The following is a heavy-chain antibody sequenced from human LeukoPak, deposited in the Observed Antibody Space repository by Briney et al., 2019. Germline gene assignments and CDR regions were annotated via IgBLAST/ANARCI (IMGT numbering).Heavy chain of an antibody. CDR3: ARESVRGVIALDY. J-gene: IGHJ4*02. V-gene: IGHV4-34*01. D-gene: IGHD3-10*01. Sequence: SETLSLTCAVYGGSFSGYYWSWIRQPPGKGLEWIGEINHSGSTNYNPSLKSRVTISVDTSKNQFSLKLSSVTAADTAVYYCARESVRGVIALDYWGQGTLVTVSS. CDR2: INHSGST. CDR1: GGSFSGYY.